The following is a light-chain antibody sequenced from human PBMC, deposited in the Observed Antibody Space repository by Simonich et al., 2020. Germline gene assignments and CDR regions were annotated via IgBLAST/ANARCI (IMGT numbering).Light chain of an antibody. CDR2: KVS. CDR1: KSLVHSDGNTY. V-gene: IGKV2-30*02. Sequence: DVVMTQSPLSLPVTLGQPASISCRSSKSLVHSDGNTYLNWFQQRPGQSARRLIYKVSNRDSGVQDRFSGSGSGTDFTLKISRVEAEDVGVYYCMQGTHWPPTFGQGTKVEIK. J-gene: IGKJ1*01. CDR3: MQGTHWPPT.